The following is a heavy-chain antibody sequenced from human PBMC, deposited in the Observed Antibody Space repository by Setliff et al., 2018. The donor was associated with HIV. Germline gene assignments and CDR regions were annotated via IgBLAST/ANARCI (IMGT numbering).Heavy chain of an antibody. CDR3: ARVPSARYYDSSGYYRY. V-gene: IGHV1-2*02. CDR2: INPNNGDT. CDR1: GYTFTGYY. J-gene: IGHJ4*02. Sequence: ASVKVSCKTSGYTFTGYYVHWVRQAPGQGLEWMGWINPNNGDTNYAQKFQGRVTMTRDTSISTAYMELSSLRSEDTAVYYCARVPSARYYDSSGYYRYWGQGTLVTVSS. D-gene: IGHD3-22*01.